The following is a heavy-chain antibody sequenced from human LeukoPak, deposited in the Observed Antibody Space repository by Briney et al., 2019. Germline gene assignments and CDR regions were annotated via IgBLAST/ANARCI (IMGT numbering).Heavy chain of an antibody. CDR3: ARESYGGSYRVYFDY. Sequence: SVKVSCKASGGTFSSYAISWVRQAPGQGLEWMGGIIPIFGTANYAQKFQGRVTITADESTSTAYMELSSLGSEDTAVYYCARESYGGSYRVYFDYWGQGTLVTVSS. CDR2: IIPIFGTA. CDR1: GGTFSSYA. D-gene: IGHD1-26*01. V-gene: IGHV1-69*13. J-gene: IGHJ4*02.